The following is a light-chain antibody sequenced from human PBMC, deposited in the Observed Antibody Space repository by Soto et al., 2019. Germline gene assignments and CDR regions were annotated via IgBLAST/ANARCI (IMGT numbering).Light chain of an antibody. V-gene: IGKV1-9*01. J-gene: IGKJ1*01. CDR1: QGISSY. Sequence: IQLTQSPSSLSASVGDRVTITCRASQGISSYLAWYQQKPGKAPKLLIYAASTLQSGVPSRFSGSGSGTDFTLTISCLQSEDFATYYCQQYYSYSVTFGQGTKV. CDR2: AAS. CDR3: QQYYSYSVT.